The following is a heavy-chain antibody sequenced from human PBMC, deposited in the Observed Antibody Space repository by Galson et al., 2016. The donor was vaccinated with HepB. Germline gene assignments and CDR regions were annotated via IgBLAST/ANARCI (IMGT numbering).Heavy chain of an antibody. D-gene: IGHD4-11*01. CDR2: LYYSGDT. CDR1: DDSINSSRYY. CDR3: ARHGPVTTHFY. Sequence: SETLSLTCTVSDDSINSSRYYWGWIRQPPGKGLEWIGSLYYSGDTFYNPSLKSRVTLSVDTSKKQFSLRLNSVTAADTAVYYCARHGPVTTHFYWGPGTLVSVSS. V-gene: IGHV4-39*01. J-gene: IGHJ4*02.